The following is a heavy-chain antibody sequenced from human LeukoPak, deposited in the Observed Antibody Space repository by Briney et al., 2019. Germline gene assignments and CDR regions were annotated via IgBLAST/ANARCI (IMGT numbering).Heavy chain of an antibody. Sequence: GGSLRLSCAASGFTFSSYAMHWVRQAPGKGLEWVTVISYDGSNKYYADSVKGRFTISRDNSKNTLYLQMNSLRAEDTAVYYCARAAIVVVVAATPVWFDPWGQGTLVTVSS. J-gene: IGHJ5*02. CDR1: GFTFSSYA. V-gene: IGHV3-30*04. D-gene: IGHD2-15*01. CDR2: ISYDGSNK. CDR3: ARAAIVVVVAATPVWFDP.